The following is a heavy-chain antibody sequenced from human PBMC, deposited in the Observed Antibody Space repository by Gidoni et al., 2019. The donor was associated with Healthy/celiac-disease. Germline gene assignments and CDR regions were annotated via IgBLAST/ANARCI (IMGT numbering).Heavy chain of an antibody. V-gene: IGHV3-23*01. D-gene: IGHD1-26*01. CDR1: GFTFSSYA. CDR3: AKDSRINGKYYFDY. CDR2: ISVSGGST. J-gene: IGHJ4*02. Sequence: EVQLLESGGGLVQHGGSLRLSCAASGFTFSSYAMSWVRQAPGKGLEWVSAISVSGGSTYYADSVKGRFTISRDNSKNTLYLQMNSLRAEDTAVYYCAKDSRINGKYYFDYWGQGTLVTVSS.